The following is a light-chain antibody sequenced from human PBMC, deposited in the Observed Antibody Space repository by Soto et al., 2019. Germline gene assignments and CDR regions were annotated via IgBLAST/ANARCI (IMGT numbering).Light chain of an antibody. V-gene: IGKV3-20*01. CDR2: GAS. Sequence: ETVFTQSPGTLSLSPGERATLSCRASQRVSSSSLAWYQQKPAQAPRLLIYGASSRSTGIPDRFSGSGSVTDFTLTISRLEHEDFAVYYCQQYGSSSYTFGQGTKLEIK. CDR3: QQYGSSSYT. CDR1: QRVSSSS. J-gene: IGKJ2*01.